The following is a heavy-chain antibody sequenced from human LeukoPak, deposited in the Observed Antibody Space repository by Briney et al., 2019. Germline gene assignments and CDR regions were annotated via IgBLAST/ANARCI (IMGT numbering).Heavy chain of an antibody. Sequence: GGSLRLSCAASGFTFSSHWMSWVRQAPGKGLQWVANIKPDGSEKKYADSVKGRFTISRDNAKNSLSLHMNSLRDEDTAVHYCARDRGWYRADIWGQGTLVTVSS. V-gene: IGHV3-7*04. CDR1: GFTFSSHW. J-gene: IGHJ4*02. CDR3: ARDRGWYRADI. D-gene: IGHD6-19*01. CDR2: IKPDGSEK.